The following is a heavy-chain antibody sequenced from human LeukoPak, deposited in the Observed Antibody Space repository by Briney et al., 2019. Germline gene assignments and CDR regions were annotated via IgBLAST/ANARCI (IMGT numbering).Heavy chain of an antibody. CDR2: ISAYNGNT. Sequence: ASVKVSCKASAYTFTSYGISWVRQAPGQGLEWMGWISAYNGNTNYAQKLQGRVTMTTDTSTSTAYMELRSLRSDDTAVYYCAREDCSGGSCYLNWFDPWGQGTLVTVSS. CDR3: AREDCSGGSCYLNWFDP. CDR1: AYTFTSYG. J-gene: IGHJ5*02. D-gene: IGHD2-15*01. V-gene: IGHV1-18*01.